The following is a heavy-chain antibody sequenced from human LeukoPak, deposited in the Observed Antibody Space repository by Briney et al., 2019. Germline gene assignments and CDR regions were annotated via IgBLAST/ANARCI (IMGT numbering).Heavy chain of an antibody. CDR1: GGSISSYY. Sequence: SETLSLTCTVSGGSISSYYWSWIRHPPGKGLEWIVYIYYRGSTNYNPSLKSRVTISVDTSKNQFSLKLSSVTAADTAVYYCARSRTPTGSYDAFDIWGQGTMVTVSS. CDR2: IYYRGST. V-gene: IGHV4-59*08. D-gene: IGHD3-10*01. J-gene: IGHJ3*02. CDR3: ARSRTPTGSYDAFDI.